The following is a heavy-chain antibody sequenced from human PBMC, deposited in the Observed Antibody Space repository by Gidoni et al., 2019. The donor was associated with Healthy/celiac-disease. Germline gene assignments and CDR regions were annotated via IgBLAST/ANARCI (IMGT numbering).Heavy chain of an antibody. J-gene: IGHJ4*02. CDR2: ISYDGSNK. Sequence: QVQLVESGGGVVQPGRSLRLSCAAARFTFSSYGMHWVRQAPGKGLEWVAVISYDGSNKYYADAVKGRFTISRDNSKNTLYLQMNSLRAEDTAVYYCAKDEVGAILRWGQGTLVTVSS. D-gene: IGHD1-26*01. CDR3: AKDEVGAILR. V-gene: IGHV3-30*18. CDR1: RFTFSSYG.